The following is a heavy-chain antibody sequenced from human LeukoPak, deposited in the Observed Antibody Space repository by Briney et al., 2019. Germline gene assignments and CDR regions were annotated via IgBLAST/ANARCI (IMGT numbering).Heavy chain of an antibody. V-gene: IGHV3-33*01. J-gene: IGHJ4*02. CDR1: GFTFRNYG. CDR2: IRTDGGEK. CDR3: ARIGYSTSWANFDY. Sequence: GTSLRLSCAASGFTFRNYGMHWVRQAPGKGLEWVASIRTDGGEKYHADSVQGRFRISRDNSKTTLYLHMDSMRAEDTALSYCARIGYSTSWANFDYWGQGTLVTVSS. D-gene: IGHD6-13*01.